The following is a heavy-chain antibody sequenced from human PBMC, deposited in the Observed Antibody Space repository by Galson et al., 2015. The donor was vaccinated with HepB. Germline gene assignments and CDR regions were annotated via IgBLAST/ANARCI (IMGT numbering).Heavy chain of an antibody. J-gene: IGHJ6*02. CDR2: IYYSGST. Sequence: LSLTCTVSGGSISSYYWSWIRQPPGKGLEWIGYIYYSGSTNYNPSLKSRVTISVDTSKNQFSLELSSVTAADTAVYYCASLALGETGATYYDFWSGYQRPYYYYGMDVWGQGTTVTVSS. D-gene: IGHD3-3*01. CDR1: GGSISSYY. V-gene: IGHV4-59*01. CDR3: ASLALGETGATYYDFWSGYQRPYYYYGMDV.